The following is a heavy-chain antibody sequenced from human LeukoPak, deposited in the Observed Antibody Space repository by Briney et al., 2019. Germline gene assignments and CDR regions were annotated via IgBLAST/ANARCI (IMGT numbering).Heavy chain of an antibody. D-gene: IGHD6-19*01. CDR3: ARDRSRFLWLCYFDY. V-gene: IGHV1-2*02. Sequence: GASVKVTCKASGYTFTGYYMHWVRQPPGQGLEWMGWINPNSGGKNYAQKFQGRITMTRDTFIRTAYMELSRLRSDGTAGYYCARDRSRFLWLCYFDYWGQGTLVTVSS. CDR2: INPNSGGK. J-gene: IGHJ4*02. CDR1: GYTFTGYY.